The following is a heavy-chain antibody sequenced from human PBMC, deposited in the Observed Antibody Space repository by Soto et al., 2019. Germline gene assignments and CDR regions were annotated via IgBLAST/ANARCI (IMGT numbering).Heavy chain of an antibody. D-gene: IGHD3-9*01. V-gene: IGHV1-18*04. CDR1: GYTFTGYG. J-gene: IGHJ6*02. CDR2: ISAYNGNT. CDR3: ARDGYYDILTGYFPDHYGMDV. Sequence: ASVKVSCKASGYTFTGYGISWVRQAPGQGLEWMGWISAYNGNTNYAQKLQGRVTMTTDTSTSTAYMELRSLRSDDTAVYYCARDGYYDILTGYFPDHYGMDVWGQGTTVTVSS.